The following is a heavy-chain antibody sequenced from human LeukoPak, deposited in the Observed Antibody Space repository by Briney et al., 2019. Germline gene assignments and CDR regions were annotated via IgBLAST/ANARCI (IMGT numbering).Heavy chain of an antibody. CDR2: ISAYNGNT. J-gene: IGHJ4*02. CDR1: GYTFTSYG. D-gene: IGHD3-9*01. CDR3: ARSSVLRYFYYFDY. Sequence: GASVKVSCKASGYTFTSYGISWVRQAPGQGLEWMGWISAYNGNTNYAQKPQGRVTMTTDTSTSTAYMELRSLRSDDTAVYYCARSSVLRYFYYFDYWGQGTLVTVSS. V-gene: IGHV1-18*01.